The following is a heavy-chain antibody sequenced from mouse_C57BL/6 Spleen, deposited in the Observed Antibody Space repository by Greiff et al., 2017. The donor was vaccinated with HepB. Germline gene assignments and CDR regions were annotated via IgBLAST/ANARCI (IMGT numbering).Heavy chain of an antibody. Sequence: QVQLQQPGAELVRPGTSVKLSCKASGYTFTSYWMHWVKQRPGQGLEWIGVIDPSDSYTNYNQKFKGKATLTVDTSSSTAYMQLSSLTSEDSAVHYCARGGATIGFDYWGQGTTLTVSS. CDR2: IDPSDSYT. J-gene: IGHJ2*01. CDR1: GYTFTSYW. D-gene: IGHD2-14*01. CDR3: ARGGATIGFDY. V-gene: IGHV1-59*01.